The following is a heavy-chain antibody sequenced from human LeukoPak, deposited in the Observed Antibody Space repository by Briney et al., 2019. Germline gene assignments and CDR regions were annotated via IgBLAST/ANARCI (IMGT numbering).Heavy chain of an antibody. CDR2: IYPGDSDT. V-gene: IGHV5-51*01. J-gene: IGHJ4*02. CDR3: AFRDYGHYAFDY. Sequence: KTGESLKISFKGSGYSFTSYWNSWVRQMPGKGLEWMGIIYPGDSDTRYSPSFQGQVTISADKSISTAYLQWSSLKASDTAMYYCAFRDYGHYAFDYWGQGTLVTVSS. CDR1: GYSFTSYW. D-gene: IGHD4-17*01.